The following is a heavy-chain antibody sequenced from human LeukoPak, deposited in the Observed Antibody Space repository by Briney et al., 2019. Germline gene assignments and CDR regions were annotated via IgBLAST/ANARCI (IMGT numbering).Heavy chain of an antibody. CDR2: IGDVGDT. Sequence: PGGTLRLSCAASGLTFSNYDMHWVRLITGKGLEWVSTIGDVGDTYYPDSVKGRFTVSRDNAKNSLYLQMNNLEVGDTAVYYCAKSSSSGYYTYFDYWGQGTLVTVSS. CDR3: AKSSSSGYYTYFDY. CDR1: GLTFSNYD. D-gene: IGHD3-22*01. J-gene: IGHJ4*02. V-gene: IGHV3-13*01.